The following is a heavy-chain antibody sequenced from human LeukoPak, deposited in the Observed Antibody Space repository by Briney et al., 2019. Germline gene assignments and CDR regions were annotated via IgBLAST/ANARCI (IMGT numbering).Heavy chain of an antibody. CDR1: GFTFDDYA. Sequence: GGSLRLSCAASGFTFDDYAMHWVRQAPGKGLEWVSGISWNSGSIGYADSVKDRFTISRDNAKNSLYLQMNSLRAEDMALYYCAKGSGWYLGNWFDPWGQGTLVTVSS. CDR2: ISWNSGSI. V-gene: IGHV3-9*03. CDR3: AKGSGWYLGNWFDP. J-gene: IGHJ5*02. D-gene: IGHD6-19*01.